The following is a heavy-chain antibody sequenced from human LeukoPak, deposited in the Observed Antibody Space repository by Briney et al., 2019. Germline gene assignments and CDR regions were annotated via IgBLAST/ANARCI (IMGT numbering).Heavy chain of an antibody. CDR3: ARGSSGYYEYYYYGMDV. CDR2: ISAYNGNT. V-gene: IGHV1-18*01. Sequence: ASVKVSYKASGYTFTSYGISWVRQAPGQGLEWMGWISAYNGNTNYAQKLQGRVTMTTDTSTSTAYMELRSLRSDDTAVYYCARGSSGYYEYYYYGMDVWGQGTTVTVSS. J-gene: IGHJ6*02. CDR1: GYTFTSYG. D-gene: IGHD3-22*01.